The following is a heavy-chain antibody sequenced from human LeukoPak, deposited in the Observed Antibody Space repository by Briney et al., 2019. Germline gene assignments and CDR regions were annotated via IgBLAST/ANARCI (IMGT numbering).Heavy chain of an antibody. CDR1: GGTFSSYA. V-gene: IGHV1-69*05. CDR3: ARNLVAIVALDYYYMDV. J-gene: IGHJ6*03. D-gene: IGHD3-22*01. CDR2: IIPIFGTA. Sequence: SVKVSCKASGGTFSSYAISWVRQAPGQGLEWMGGIIPIFGTANYAQKFQGRVTITTDDSTSTAYMELSSLRSEDTAVYYCARNLVAIVALDYYYMDVWGKGTTVTVSS.